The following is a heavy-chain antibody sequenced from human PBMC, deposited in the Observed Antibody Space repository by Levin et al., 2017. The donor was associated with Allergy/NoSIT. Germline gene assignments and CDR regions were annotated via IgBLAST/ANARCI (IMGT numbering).Heavy chain of an antibody. CDR2: ISSGSGTI. J-gene: IGHJ4*02. V-gene: IGHV3-48*01. CDR3: ATAVPYSTVTNLDY. CDR1: GFSFSTYN. D-gene: IGHD4-17*01. Sequence: GESLKISCAASGFSFSTYNMNWVRQAPGKGLEWVSYISSGSGTIYYADSVKGRFTISRDNAKNSLSLQMNSLKAEDTAVYYCATAVPYSTVTNLDYWGQGTLVTVSS.